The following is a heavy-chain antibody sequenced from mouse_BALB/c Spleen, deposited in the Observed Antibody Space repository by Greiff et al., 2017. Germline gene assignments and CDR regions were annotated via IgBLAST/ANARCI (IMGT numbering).Heavy chain of an antibody. D-gene: IGHD2-1*01. CDR2: IRLKSNNYAT. Sequence: DVMLVESGGGLVQPGGSMKLSCVASGFTFSNYWMNWVRQSPEKGLEWVAEIRLKSNNYATHYAESVKGRFTISRDDSKSSVYLQMNNLRAEDTGIYYCTRHYGNYYAMDYWGQGTSVTVSS. V-gene: IGHV6-6*02. CDR1: GFTFSNYW. CDR3: TRHYGNYYAMDY. J-gene: IGHJ4*01.